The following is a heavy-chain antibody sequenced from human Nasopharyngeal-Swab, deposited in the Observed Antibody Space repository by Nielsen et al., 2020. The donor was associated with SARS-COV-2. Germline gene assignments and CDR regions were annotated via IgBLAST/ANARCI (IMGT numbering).Heavy chain of an antibody. Sequence: KVSCKGSGYSFTSYWIGWVRQMPGKGLEWMGVIHPGDSDTRYSPSFQGQVTISADKSISTAYLQWSSLKASDTAMYYCSRGNYNPDYWGQGTLVTVSS. V-gene: IGHV5-51*01. J-gene: IGHJ4*02. CDR2: IHPGDSDT. CDR1: GYSFTSYW. CDR3: SRGNYNPDY. D-gene: IGHD1-26*01.